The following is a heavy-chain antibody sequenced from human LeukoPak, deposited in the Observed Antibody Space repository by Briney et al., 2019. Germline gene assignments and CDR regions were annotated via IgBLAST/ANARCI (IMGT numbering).Heavy chain of an antibody. D-gene: IGHD1-7*01. CDR2: IYYSGTT. CDR1: GGSINSYH. V-gene: IGHV4-59*08. CDR3: ASQRGAGTTYYFNF. J-gene: IGHJ4*02. Sequence: SETLSLTCTVSGGSINSYHWSWIRQPPGKGLEWIGYIYYSGTTNYNPSLKSRVSISVDTSKNQFSLKLSSVTAADTAVYYCASQRGAGTTYYFNFWGQGTLVIVSS.